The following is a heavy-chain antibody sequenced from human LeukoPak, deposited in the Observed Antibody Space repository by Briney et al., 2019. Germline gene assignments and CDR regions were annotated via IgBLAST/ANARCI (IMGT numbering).Heavy chain of an antibody. J-gene: IGHJ2*01. D-gene: IGHD6-13*01. CDR1: GFTFDDYG. CDR2: LNWNGGNT. Sequence: GGSLRLSCAASGFTFDDYGMSWVRHAPGKGLEWVSGLNWNGGNTGYADSLKGRFTISRDNAKNSLFLQMNSLRDEDTALYYCAGDRGYSASWYSRSGYYDLWGRGTLVTVSS. V-gene: IGHV3-20*04. CDR3: AGDRGYSASWYSRSGYYDL.